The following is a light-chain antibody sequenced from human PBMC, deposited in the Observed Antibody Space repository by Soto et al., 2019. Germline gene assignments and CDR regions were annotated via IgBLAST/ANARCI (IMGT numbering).Light chain of an antibody. V-gene: IGKV3-20*01. CDR2: CVS. J-gene: IGKJ1*01. CDR1: QTISSNF. Sequence: EIVLTQSPGTLSLSPGEGATLACRASQTISSNFLAWYQHKPGQPPRLLIYCVSIRATGIPDRFSGSGSGTDFTLTISRLEPEDFAVYYCQQCGSSPWTFGQGTTVEIK. CDR3: QQCGSSPWT.